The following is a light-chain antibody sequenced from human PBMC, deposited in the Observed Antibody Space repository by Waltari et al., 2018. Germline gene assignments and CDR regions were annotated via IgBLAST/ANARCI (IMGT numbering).Light chain of an antibody. CDR1: QFVSNY. J-gene: IGKJ2*01. CDR3: QQTYTSPPEYT. V-gene: IGKV1-39*01. CDR2: AAS. Sequence: DTQMTQSPSSLSASVGDRVTITCRASQFVSNYLNWYQHKLGKAPKLLISAASSLQGGVPSRFSGSGSGTEFTLTISSLQPEDFATYYCQQTYTSPPEYTFGQGTKLEIK.